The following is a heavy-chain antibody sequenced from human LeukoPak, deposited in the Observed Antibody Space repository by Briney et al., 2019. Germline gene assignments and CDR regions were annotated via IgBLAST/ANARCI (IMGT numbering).Heavy chain of an antibody. V-gene: IGHV4-39*01. CDR2: IYHSGNT. J-gene: IGHJ5*02. CDR1: GGSISSSIYY. CDR3: ARLGSWFDP. Sequence: SETLSLTCTVSGGSISSSIYYWGWIRQPPGKGLEWIGNIYHSGNTYYNPSLKSRVTISVDTSKNQFSLKLGSVTAADTAVYYCARLGSWFDPWGQRTLVTVSS. D-gene: IGHD2-2*03.